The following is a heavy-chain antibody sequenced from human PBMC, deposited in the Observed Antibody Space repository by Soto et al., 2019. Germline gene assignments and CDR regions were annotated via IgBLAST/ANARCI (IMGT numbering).Heavy chain of an antibody. J-gene: IGHJ4*02. CDR3: ERVPPRYSTSPPEGAGL. CDR2: INPKSGDT. Sequence: QVRLVQSGTELRKPGASVKVSCKASGYTFTDSHIHWVRQAPGQGLEWLGWINPKSGDTYYPQKFQGRITMTRDTSIRTAYMDLTNLTSDDTAVYYCERVPPRYSTSPPEGAGLWGQGTLVTVSS. CDR1: GYTFTDSH. D-gene: IGHD2-21*01. V-gene: IGHV1-2*02.